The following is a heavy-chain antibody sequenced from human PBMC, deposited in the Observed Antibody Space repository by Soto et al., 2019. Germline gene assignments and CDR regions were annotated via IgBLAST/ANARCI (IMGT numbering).Heavy chain of an antibody. V-gene: IGHV4-59*01. CDR2: VHDSGST. J-gene: IGHJ4*02. CDR3: ASSIAAAGRKYYFDY. CDR1: GDAISNYY. D-gene: IGHD6-13*01. Sequence: SETLSLTCSVSGDAISNYYWSWIRQTPGKGLEWIGCVHDSGSTDYNPSLKGRVTMSLHTSKNQFSLKLSSVTAADTAVYYCASSIAAAGRKYYFDYWGQGTLVTVSS.